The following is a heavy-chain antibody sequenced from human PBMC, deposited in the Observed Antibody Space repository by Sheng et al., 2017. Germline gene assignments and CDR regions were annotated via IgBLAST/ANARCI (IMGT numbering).Heavy chain of an antibody. CDR1: GYTFTGYY. V-gene: IGHV1-2*02. Sequence: QVQLVQSGAEVKKPGASVKVSCKASGYTFTGYYMHWVRQAPGQGLEWMGWINPNSGGTNYAQKFQGRVTMTRDTSISTAYMELSRLRSDDTAVYYCARWGYCSSTSCYTVAAAPYYFDYWGQGTLVTVSS. CDR3: ARWGYCSSTSCYTVAAAPYYFDY. D-gene: IGHD2-2*02. CDR2: INPNSGGT. J-gene: IGHJ4*02.